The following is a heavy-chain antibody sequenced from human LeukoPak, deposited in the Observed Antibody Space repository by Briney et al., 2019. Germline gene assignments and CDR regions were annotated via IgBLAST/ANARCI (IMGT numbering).Heavy chain of an antibody. J-gene: IGHJ6*02. CDR3: ARDQIGYCSGGSCYNGMDV. V-gene: IGHV3-30-3*01. CDR2: ISYDGSNK. CDR1: GFTFSSYA. Sequence: PGGSLRLSCAASGFTFSSYAMHWVRQAPGKGLEWVAVISYDGSNKYYADSVKGRFTISRDNSKNTLYLQMNSLRAEDTAVYYCARDQIGYCSGGSCYNGMDVWGQGTTVTVSS. D-gene: IGHD2-15*01.